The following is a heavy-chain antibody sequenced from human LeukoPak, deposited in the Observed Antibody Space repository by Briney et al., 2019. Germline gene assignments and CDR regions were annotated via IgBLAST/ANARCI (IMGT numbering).Heavy chain of an antibody. D-gene: IGHD4-17*01. J-gene: IGHJ5*02. CDR1: GGTFSSYA. CDR3: ARTTVTTYWFDP. CDR2: IIPILGIA. V-gene: IGHV1-69*04. Sequence: SVTVSCKASGGTFSSYAISWVRQAPGQGLEWMGRIIPILGIANYAQKFQGRVTITADKSTSTAYMELSSLRSEDTAVYYCARTTVTTYWFDPWGQGTLVTVSS.